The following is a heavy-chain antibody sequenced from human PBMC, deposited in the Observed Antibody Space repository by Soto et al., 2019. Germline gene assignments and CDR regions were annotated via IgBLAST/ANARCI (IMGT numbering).Heavy chain of an antibody. V-gene: IGHV3-30*18. CDR1: GFTFSSYG. CDR3: AKDQVNNWNYVNNWFDP. J-gene: IGHJ5*02. Sequence: PGGSLRLSCAASGFTFSSYGMHWVRQAPGKGLEWVAVISYDGSNKYYADSVKGRFTISRDNSKNTLYLQMNSLRAEDTAVYYCAKDQVNNWNYVNNWFDPWGQGTLVTVS. CDR2: ISYDGSNK. D-gene: IGHD1-7*01.